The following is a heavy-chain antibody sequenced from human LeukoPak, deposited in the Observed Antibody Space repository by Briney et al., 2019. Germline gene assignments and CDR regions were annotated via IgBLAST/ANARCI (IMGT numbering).Heavy chain of an antibody. D-gene: IGHD3-10*01. CDR3: AKCETYYYGSGSYHFDY. V-gene: IGHV3-23*01. CDR1: GFTFNSYA. Sequence: GGSLRLSCEASGFTFNSYAMSWVRQAPGKGLEWVSAISGSGGSTYYADSVKGRFTISRDNSKNTLYLQMNSLRAEDTAVYYCAKCETYYYGSGSYHFDYWGQGTLVTVSS. CDR2: ISGSGGST. J-gene: IGHJ4*02.